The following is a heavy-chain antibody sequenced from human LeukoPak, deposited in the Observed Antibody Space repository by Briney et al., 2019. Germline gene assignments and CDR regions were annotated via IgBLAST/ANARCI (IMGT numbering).Heavy chain of an antibody. CDR1: GYSFTSYW. Sequence: KHGESLKISCKGSGYSFTSYWIGWVRQMPGKGLEWMGIIYPGDSDTKYSPSFQGQVAISADKSINTAYPQWSSLKASDTAMYFCARHSISSSSTYFYMDVWGEGTTVTVSS. V-gene: IGHV5-51*01. CDR2: IYPGDSDT. D-gene: IGHD6-6*01. J-gene: IGHJ6*03. CDR3: ARHSISSSSTYFYMDV.